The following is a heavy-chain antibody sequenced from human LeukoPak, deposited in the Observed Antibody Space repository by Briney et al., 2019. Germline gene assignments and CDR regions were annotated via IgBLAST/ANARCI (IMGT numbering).Heavy chain of an antibody. CDR2: IKHDGSEG. J-gene: IGHJ4*02. CDR3: ARGKTYYLY. Sequence: GGSLRLSCAASGFTFSGNWMTWVRQAPEKGLEWVAYIKHDGSEGNYADSVKGRFTISRDNAKNSLYLQMNSLRAEDTAIYYCARGKTYYLYWGQGTLVTVSS. D-gene: IGHD2/OR15-2a*01. V-gene: IGHV3-7*01. CDR1: GFTFSGNW.